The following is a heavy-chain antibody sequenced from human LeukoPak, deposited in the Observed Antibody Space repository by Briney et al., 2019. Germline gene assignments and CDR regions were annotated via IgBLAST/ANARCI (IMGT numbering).Heavy chain of an antibody. J-gene: IGHJ4*02. CDR3: ARDAAQGYSYGLIGGGH. CDR2: INSDGSST. Sequence: PGGSLRLSCAASGFTFSSYAMSWVRQAPGKGLVWVSRINSDGSSTSYADSVKGRFTISRDNAKNTLYLQMNSLRAEDTAVYYCARDAAQGYSYGLIGGGHWGQGTLVTVSS. V-gene: IGHV3-74*01. CDR1: GFTFSSYA. D-gene: IGHD5-18*01.